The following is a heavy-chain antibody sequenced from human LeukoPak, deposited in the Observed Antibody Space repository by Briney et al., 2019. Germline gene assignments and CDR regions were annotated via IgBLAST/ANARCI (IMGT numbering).Heavy chain of an antibody. CDR2: ISTTSSYI. V-gene: IGHV3-21*01. CDR3: AREAYSHYGFDY. D-gene: IGHD4-11*01. J-gene: IGHJ4*02. Sequence: PGGSLRLSCAASGFTFSSYTMNWVRQAPGKGLEWVSSISTTSSYIYYGDSVKGRLTISRDNAKNSLYLQMNSLRAEDTAVYYCAREAYSHYGFDYWGQGTLVTVSS. CDR1: GFTFSSYT.